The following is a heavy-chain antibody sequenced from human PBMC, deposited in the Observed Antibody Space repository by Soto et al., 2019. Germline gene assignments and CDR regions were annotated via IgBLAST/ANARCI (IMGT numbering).Heavy chain of an antibody. CDR1: GYTFTSYY. Sequence: QVQLVQSGAEVKKPGASVKVSCKASGYTFTSYYMHWVRQAPGQGLEWMGIINPSGGSTSYAQKFQGRVTMTRDTSTSTVYMELSSLRSEDTAVYYCARERKSGYDYRDAFDIWGQGTMVTVSS. CDR2: INPSGGST. V-gene: IGHV1-46*01. CDR3: ARERKSGYDYRDAFDI. D-gene: IGHD5-12*01. J-gene: IGHJ3*02.